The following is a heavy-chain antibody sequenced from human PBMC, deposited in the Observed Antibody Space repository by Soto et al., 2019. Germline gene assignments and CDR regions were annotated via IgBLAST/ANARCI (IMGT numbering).Heavy chain of an antibody. V-gene: IGHV3-23*05. D-gene: IGHD2-2*01. J-gene: IGHJ4*02. Sequence: EVQLLESGGDLVQPGGSLRLSCAASGFTFTNYLMTWVRQAPGKGLEWVSSIDKSGGDTYYADSVKGRFTISRDNSKNTLYLQMNGLRAGDRALYYCAKDTYSRSWYFWGQGSLVTVSS. CDR2: IDKSGGDT. CDR3: AKDTYSRSWYF. CDR1: GFTFTNYL.